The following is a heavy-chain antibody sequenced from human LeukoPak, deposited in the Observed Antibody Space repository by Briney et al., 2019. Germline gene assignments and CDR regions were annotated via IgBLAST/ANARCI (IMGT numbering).Heavy chain of an antibody. J-gene: IGHJ4*02. CDR1: GFTFSTYG. Sequence: GGSLRLSCAASGFTFSTYGMQWVRQAPGKGLEWVAVVVGDGSKAHCADSVRGRFTVSRDNSKNTLYLQMNSLRAEDTAVYYCARDSITGDNSLDFWGRGTLVTVSS. V-gene: IGHV3-33*05. CDR3: ARDSITGDNSLDF. D-gene: IGHD7-27*01. CDR2: VVGDGSKA.